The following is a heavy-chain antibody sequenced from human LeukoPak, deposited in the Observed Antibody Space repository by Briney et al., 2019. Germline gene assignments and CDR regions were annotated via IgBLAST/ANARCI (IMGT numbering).Heavy chain of an antibody. J-gene: IGHJ4*02. V-gene: IGHV1-18*01. Sequence: GASVKVSCKASGYTFTSYAMHWVRQAPGQRLEWMGWISAYNGNTNYAQKLQGRVTMTTDTSTSTAYMELRSLRSDDTAVYYCARDCFGCSSTSCYVTGRCSDYWGQGTLVTVSS. CDR2: ISAYNGNT. CDR3: ARDCFGCSSTSCYVTGRCSDY. CDR1: GYTFTSYA. D-gene: IGHD2-2*01.